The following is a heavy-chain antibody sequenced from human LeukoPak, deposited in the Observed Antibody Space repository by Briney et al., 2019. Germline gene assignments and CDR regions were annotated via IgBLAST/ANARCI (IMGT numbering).Heavy chain of an antibody. CDR3: ASSLYFRDGYNILGY. CDR1: GGTFSSYA. CDR2: SIPIFGAA. V-gene: IGHV1-69*05. Sequence: ASVKVSCKVSGGTFSSYAISWVRQAPGQGVECGGGSIPIFGAANYAQKFQGRVTITTDESTSTAYIELSSLSSEDTSVYYCASSLYFRDGYNILGYWGQGTLVTVSP. J-gene: IGHJ4*02. D-gene: IGHD5-24*01.